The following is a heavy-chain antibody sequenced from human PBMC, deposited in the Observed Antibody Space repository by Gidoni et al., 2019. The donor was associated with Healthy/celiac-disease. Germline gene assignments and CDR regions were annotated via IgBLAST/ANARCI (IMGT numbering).Heavy chain of an antibody. J-gene: IGHJ4*02. D-gene: IGHD4-17*01. Sequence: QVQLVESGGGVVQPGRSLRLSCAASGFTFSSYGMHWVRQAPGKGLEWVAVRWYDGSNKYYADSVKGRFTISRDNSKNTLYLQMNSLRAEDTAVYYCARALHGDYFFDYWGQGTLVTVSS. CDR3: ARALHGDYFFDY. CDR1: GFTFSSYG. V-gene: IGHV3-33*01. CDR2: RWYDGSNK.